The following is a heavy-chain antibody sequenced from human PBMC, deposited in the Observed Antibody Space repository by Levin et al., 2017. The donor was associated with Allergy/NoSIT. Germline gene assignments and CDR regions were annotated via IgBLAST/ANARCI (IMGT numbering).Heavy chain of an antibody. CDR3: VRDRWNGPDY. CDR2: IKSDGSST. CDR1: GFTFSSYW. V-gene: IGHV3-74*01. J-gene: IGHJ4*02. D-gene: IGHD1-1*01. Sequence: GGSLRLSCAASGFTFSSYWMHWVRQAPGKGLVWVSRIKSDGSSTNYADSVKGRFTISRDNAKNTLYLQMNSLRAEDTAVYYCVRDRWNGPDYWGQGTLVTVSS.